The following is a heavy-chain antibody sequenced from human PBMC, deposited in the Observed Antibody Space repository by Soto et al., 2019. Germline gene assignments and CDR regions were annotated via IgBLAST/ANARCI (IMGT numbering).Heavy chain of an antibody. Sequence: QVQLVQSGAEVKKPGSSVKVSCKASGGTFSSYAISWVRQAPGQGLEWMGGIIPIFGTANYAQKFQGRVTITADESPAPAYMGLSSLRSEDTAVYYCARGRAGWLVAYWGQGTLVTVSS. CDR2: IIPIFGTA. D-gene: IGHD6-19*01. J-gene: IGHJ4*02. CDR1: GGTFSSYA. V-gene: IGHV1-69*12. CDR3: ARGRAGWLVAY.